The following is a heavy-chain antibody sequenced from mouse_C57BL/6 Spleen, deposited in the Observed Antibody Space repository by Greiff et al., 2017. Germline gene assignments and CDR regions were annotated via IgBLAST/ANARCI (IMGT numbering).Heavy chain of an antibody. V-gene: IGHV1-72*01. J-gene: IGHJ2*01. CDR1: GYTFTSYW. CDR3: AREGEPGGYFDY. CDR2: IDPNSGGT. Sequence: QVQLQQPGAELVKPGASVKLSCQASGYTFTSYWMHWVQPRPGRGLEWIGRIDPNSGGTKYNEKFKSKATLTVDKPSSTAYRQLSSRTAEDSAVYYCAREGEPGGYFDYWGQGTTLTVSS.